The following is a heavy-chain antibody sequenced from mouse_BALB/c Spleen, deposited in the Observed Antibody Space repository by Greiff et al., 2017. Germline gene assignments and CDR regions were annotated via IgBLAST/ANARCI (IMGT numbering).Heavy chain of an antibody. D-gene: IGHD4-1*01. CDR2: IWTGGGT. CDR1: GFSLTSYD. J-gene: IGHJ1*01. V-gene: IGHV2-9-2*01. Sequence: QVQLQQSGPGLVAPSQSLSITCTVSGFSLTSYDISWIRQPPGKGLEWLGVIWTGGGTNYNSAFMSRLSISKDNSKSQVFLKMNSLQTDDTAIYYCVRILTGTYFDVWGAGTTVTVSS. CDR3: VRILTGTYFDV.